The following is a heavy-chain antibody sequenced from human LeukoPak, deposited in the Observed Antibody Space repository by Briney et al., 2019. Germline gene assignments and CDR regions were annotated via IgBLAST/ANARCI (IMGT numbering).Heavy chain of an antibody. D-gene: IGHD3-10*01. J-gene: IGHJ6*02. V-gene: IGHV3-49*04. CDR2: IRSKAYGGTT. CDR3: TRDRAYGSGSYYSDYGMDV. Sequence: GGSLRLSCTASGFTFGDYAMSWVRQAPGKGLEWVGFIRSKAYGGTTEYAPSVKGRFTISRDDSKSIAYLQMNSLKTEDTAVYYCTRDRAYGSGSYYSDYGMDVWGQGTTVTVSS. CDR1: GFTFGDYA.